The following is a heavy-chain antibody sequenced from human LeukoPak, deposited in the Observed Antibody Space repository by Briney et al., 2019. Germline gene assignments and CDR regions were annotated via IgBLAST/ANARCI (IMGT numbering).Heavy chain of an antibody. V-gene: IGHV4-34*01. CDR3: ARRDDY. CDR2: INHSGST. J-gene: IGHJ4*02. Sequence: KASETLSLTCAVYGGSFSGYYWSWIRQPPGKGLEWIGEINHSGSTNYNPSLKSRVTISVDTSKNQFSLKLSSMTAADTAVYYCARRDDYWGQGTLVTVSS. CDR1: GGSFSGYY.